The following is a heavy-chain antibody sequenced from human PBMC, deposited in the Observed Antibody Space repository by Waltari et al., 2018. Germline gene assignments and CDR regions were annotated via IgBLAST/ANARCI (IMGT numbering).Heavy chain of an antibody. D-gene: IGHD3-16*01. CDR2: RNHGGTT. J-gene: IGHJ4*02. CDR3: ASRSWSHDYYFDN. Sequence: QVQLQEWGGGPLKPSETLSLPCGVSGGSFSDYYWSWIRQPPGKGLEWIGERNHGGTTNYNPSLGSRVTMSVDRSDKQFSLKLTAVSATDTAVYFWASRSWSHDYYFDNWGQGTVVTV. V-gene: IGHV4-34*01. CDR1: GGSFSDYY.